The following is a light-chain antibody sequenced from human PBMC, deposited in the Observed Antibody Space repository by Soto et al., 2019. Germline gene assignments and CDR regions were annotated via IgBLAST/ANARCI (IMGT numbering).Light chain of an antibody. Sequence: QSALTQPASVSGSAGQSITISCTGTSSDVGNYNLVSWYLHHPGKAPKLLIDEDTKRPSGVSNRFSGSRSGNTASLTVSGLQAEDETDYYCCSYAGSSTYVFGTGTKVTVL. J-gene: IGLJ1*01. CDR3: CSYAGSSTYV. CDR2: EDT. V-gene: IGLV2-23*01. CDR1: SSDVGNYNL.